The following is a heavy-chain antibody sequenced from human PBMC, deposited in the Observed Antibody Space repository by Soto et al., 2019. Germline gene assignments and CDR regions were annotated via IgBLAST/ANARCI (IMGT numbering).Heavy chain of an antibody. CDR2: ISYDGSNK. D-gene: IGHD3-22*01. CDR1: GFTFRSYA. CDR3: VRSMIIVVRLIGLDY. J-gene: IGHJ4*02. V-gene: IGHV3-30-3*01. Sequence: GGSLRLSCGASGFTFRSYAMHWVRQTPGKGLEWVAVISYDGSNKHYADSVKGRFSISRDNSKNMLYLQMDSLSTEDTAVYYCVRSMIIVVRLIGLDYWGQGTLVTISS.